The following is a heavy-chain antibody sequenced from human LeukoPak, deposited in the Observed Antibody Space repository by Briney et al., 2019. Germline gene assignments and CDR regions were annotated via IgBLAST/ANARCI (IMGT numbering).Heavy chain of an antibody. J-gene: IGHJ4*02. D-gene: IGHD6-13*01. CDR2: MNPNSGNT. CDR3: ARVGYSSSWFAFSLVDY. Sequence: ASVKVSCKASGYTFTSYDINWVRQATAQGLEWMGWMNPNSGNTGYAQKFQGRVTMTRNTSISTAYMELSSLRSEDTAVYYCARVGYSSSWFAFSLVDYWGQGTLVTVSS. V-gene: IGHV1-8*01. CDR1: GYTFTSYD.